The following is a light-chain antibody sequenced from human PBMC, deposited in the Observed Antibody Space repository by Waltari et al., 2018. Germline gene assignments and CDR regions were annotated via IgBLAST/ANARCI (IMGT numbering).Light chain of an antibody. CDR1: QSVGRT. CDR3: QHYVRLPVT. J-gene: IGKJ1*01. CDR2: GAS. Sequence: EIVLTQSPGTLSLSPGEKATLSCRTSQSVGRTLAWCQQKPGQAPSLLIYGASSRATGIPDRFSGSGSGTDFSLTISRLEPEDFAVYYCQHYVRLPVTFGQGTKVEIK. V-gene: IGKV3-20*01.